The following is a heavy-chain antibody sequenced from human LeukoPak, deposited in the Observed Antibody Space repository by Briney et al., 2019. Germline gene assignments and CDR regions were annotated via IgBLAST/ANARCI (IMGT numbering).Heavy chain of an antibody. V-gene: IGHV4-34*01. CDR1: GGSLSGYY. J-gene: IGHJ3*02. Sequence: SEALSLTCAVYGGSLSGYYWSWFRQPPGKGLEWIGEVNHRGSTNYNPSLKSRVTISVDTSKNQFSLKLSSVTAADTAVYYCAREIIVARGAFDIWGQGTMVTVSS. D-gene: IGHD5-12*01. CDR3: AREIIVARGAFDI. CDR2: VNHRGST.